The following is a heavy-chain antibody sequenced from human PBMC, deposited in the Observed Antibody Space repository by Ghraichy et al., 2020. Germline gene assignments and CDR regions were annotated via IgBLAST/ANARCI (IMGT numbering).Heavy chain of an antibody. CDR3: ARDGPFIVVVPAASDAFDI. CDR2: IKQDGSEK. CDR1: GFTFSSYW. Sequence: GGSLRLSCAASGFTFSSYWMSWVRQAPGKGLEWVANIKQDGSEKYYVDSVKGRFTISRDNAKNSLYLQMNSLRAEDTAVYYCARDGPFIVVVPAASDAFDIWGQGTMVTVSS. V-gene: IGHV3-7*01. J-gene: IGHJ3*02. D-gene: IGHD2-2*01.